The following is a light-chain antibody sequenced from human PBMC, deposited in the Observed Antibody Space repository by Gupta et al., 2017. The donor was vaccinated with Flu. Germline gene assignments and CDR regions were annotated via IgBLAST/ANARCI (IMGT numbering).Light chain of an antibody. CDR3: SSYTSSSTRV. Sequence: SINIYCTGTSSDVGGFNQVSWDQQQPGKAPNLMIDEVINRPSGVSNRFSGSKSGNTASLTISGLQAEDEADYYCSSYTSSSTRVFGGGTKLIVL. CDR1: SSDVGGFNQ. J-gene: IGLJ3*02. CDR2: EVI. V-gene: IGLV2-14*01.